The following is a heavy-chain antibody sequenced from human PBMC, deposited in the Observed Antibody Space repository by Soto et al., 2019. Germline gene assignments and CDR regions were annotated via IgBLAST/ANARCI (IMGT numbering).Heavy chain of an antibody. D-gene: IGHD1-26*01. J-gene: IGHJ3*02. V-gene: IGHV4-59*01. Sequence: SETLSLTCNVSGGSLTTYFWSWIRQPPGKGLEWIGYIFYSGTTNYNPSLKSRVTMSIDTSRNRFALKLTSLTAADSAVYYCARGRGGTYDAFDIWGQGTMVT. CDR1: GGSLTTYF. CDR2: IFYSGTT. CDR3: ARGRGGTYDAFDI.